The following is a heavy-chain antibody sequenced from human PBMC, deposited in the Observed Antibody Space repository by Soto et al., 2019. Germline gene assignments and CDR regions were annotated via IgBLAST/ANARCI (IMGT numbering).Heavy chain of an antibody. V-gene: IGHV1-69*01. CDR3: ARVYYDYVWGSYRYDAFDI. Sequence: QVQLVQSGAEVKKPGSSVKVSCKASGGTFSSYAISWVRQAPGQGLEWMGGIIPIFGTANYAQQFQGRVTITADESTSTAYMELSSLRSEDTAVYYCARVYYDYVWGSYRYDAFDIWGQGTMVTVSS. CDR2: IIPIFGTA. J-gene: IGHJ3*02. D-gene: IGHD3-16*02. CDR1: GGTFSSYA.